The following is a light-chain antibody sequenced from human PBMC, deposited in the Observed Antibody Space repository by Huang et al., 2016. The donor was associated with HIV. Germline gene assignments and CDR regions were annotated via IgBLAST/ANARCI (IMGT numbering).Light chain of an antibody. CDR2: GAS. Sequence: EIIMTQSPATLSLSPGEGVSLSCRANQSVATNLAWYLHRPGQSPRILIFGASTGASGLPGRFRGSGSGTQFTLTVSGLQSEDFAVYYCQQYHNWPYTFGQGTKLEI. CDR3: QQYHNWPYT. J-gene: IGKJ2*01. V-gene: IGKV3-15*01. CDR1: QSVATN.